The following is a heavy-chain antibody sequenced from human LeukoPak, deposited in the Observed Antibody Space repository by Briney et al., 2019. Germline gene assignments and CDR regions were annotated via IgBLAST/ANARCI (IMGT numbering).Heavy chain of an antibody. Sequence: SETLSLTCTVSGGSISSYYWGWIRQPPGKGLEWIGYIYYSGSTNYNPSLKSRVTISVDTSKNQFSLKLSSVTAADTAVYYCARHSAYSSSWYLWYFDLWGRGTLVTVSS. CDR3: ARHSAYSSSWYLWYFDL. V-gene: IGHV4-59*08. CDR2: IYYSGST. D-gene: IGHD6-13*01. CDR1: GGSISSYY. J-gene: IGHJ2*01.